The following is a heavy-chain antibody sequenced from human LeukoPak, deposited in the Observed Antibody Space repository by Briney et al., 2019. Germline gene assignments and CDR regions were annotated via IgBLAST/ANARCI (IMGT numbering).Heavy chain of an antibody. CDR3: AKFSGYYYFDY. CDR1: GFTFSTYA. CDR2: ISGSDSSS. J-gene: IGHJ4*02. Sequence: GGSLRPSCAASGFTFSTYAMSWVRQAPGRGLEWVSSISGSDSSSYYAGSVKGRFTISRDNSKNTLYLQMSSLRAEDTAVYYCAKFSGYYYFDYWGQGTLVTVSS. D-gene: IGHD5-12*01. V-gene: IGHV3-23*01.